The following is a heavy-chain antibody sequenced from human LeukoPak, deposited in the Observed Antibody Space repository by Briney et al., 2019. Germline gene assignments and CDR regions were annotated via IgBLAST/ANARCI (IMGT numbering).Heavy chain of an antibody. J-gene: IGHJ4*02. D-gene: IGHD6-13*01. CDR1: GGSISSSSYY. CDR2: IYYSGST. Sequence: SETLSLTCTVSGGSISSSSYYWGWIRQPPGKGLEWIGSIYYSGSTYYNPSLKSRVTISVDTSKNQFSLKLSSVTAADTAVYYCDGSSWYLVDYWGQGTLVTVSS. V-gene: IGHV4-39*07. CDR3: DGSSWYLVDY.